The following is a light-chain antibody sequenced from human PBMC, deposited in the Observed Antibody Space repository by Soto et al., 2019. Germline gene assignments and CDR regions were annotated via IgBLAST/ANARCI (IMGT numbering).Light chain of an antibody. J-gene: IGKJ2*01. CDR2: GAS. Sequence: EIVMTQSPATLSVSPGERATVSCRASQTVSSNLAWYQQKPGQAPRLLIHGASTRATGVPARFSGSGSGTEFTLTICSLQSEDFAVYYCQQYHNWPPQYTFGQGTKLQMK. CDR3: QQYHNWPPQYT. V-gene: IGKV3-15*01. CDR1: QTVSSN.